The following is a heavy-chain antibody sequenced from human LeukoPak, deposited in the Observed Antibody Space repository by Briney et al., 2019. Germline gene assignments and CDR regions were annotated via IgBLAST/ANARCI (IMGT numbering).Heavy chain of an antibody. CDR3: SMVRGVTNWFDP. CDR1: GGTFSSYA. J-gene: IGHJ5*02. V-gene: IGHV1-2*02. Sequence: GSSVKVSCKASGGTFSSYAISWVRQAPGQGLEWMGWINPNSGGTNYAQKFQGRVTMTRDTSISTAYMELSRLRSDDTAVYYCSMVRGVTNWFDPWGQGTLVTVSS. CDR2: INPNSGGT. D-gene: IGHD3-10*01.